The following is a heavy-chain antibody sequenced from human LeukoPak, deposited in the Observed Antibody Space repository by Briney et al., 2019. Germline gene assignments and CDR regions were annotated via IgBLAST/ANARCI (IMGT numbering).Heavy chain of an antibody. Sequence: SGPTLVKPSETLSLICTASGGSISSYYWSWIRQPPGKGLEWIGYIYYSGSTNYNPSLKSRVTISVDTSKNQFSLKLSSVTAADTAVYYCACGTYDYDSSGRGGFYFDYWGQGTLVTVSS. J-gene: IGHJ4*02. D-gene: IGHD3-22*01. CDR2: IYYSGST. V-gene: IGHV4-59*01. CDR3: ACGTYDYDSSGRGGFYFDY. CDR1: GGSISSYY.